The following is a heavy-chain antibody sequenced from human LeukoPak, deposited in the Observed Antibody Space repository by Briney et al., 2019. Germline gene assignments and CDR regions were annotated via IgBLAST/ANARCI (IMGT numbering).Heavy chain of an antibody. CDR3: TIHVDTEYYYYGMDV. Sequence: PGGSLRLSCAASGFTFSGSAMHWVRQASGKGLEWVGRIRSKANSYATAYAASVKGRFTISRDDSKNTAYLQMNSLKTEDTAAYYCTIHVDTEYYYYGMDVWGQGTTVTVSS. CDR2: IRSKANSYAT. CDR1: GFTFSGSA. D-gene: IGHD5-18*01. J-gene: IGHJ6*02. V-gene: IGHV3-73*01.